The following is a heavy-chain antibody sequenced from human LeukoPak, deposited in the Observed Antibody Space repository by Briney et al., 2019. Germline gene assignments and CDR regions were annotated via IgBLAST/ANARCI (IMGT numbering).Heavy chain of an antibody. D-gene: IGHD3-22*01. J-gene: IGHJ4*02. Sequence: GGSLRPSCAASGLTFSNFPMHWVRQAPGKGPEWVALIQDDGATTNYVDSVRGRFTISRDNSKSTVYLQMNSLKPDDTAVYYCATQSITLVVVISPFDYWGQGTLVTVSS. CDR2: IQDDGATT. V-gene: IGHV3-30*02. CDR1: GLTFSNFP. CDR3: ATQSITLVVVISPFDY.